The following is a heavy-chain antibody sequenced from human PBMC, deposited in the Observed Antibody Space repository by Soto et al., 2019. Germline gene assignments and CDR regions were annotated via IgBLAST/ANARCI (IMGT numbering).Heavy chain of an antibody. CDR1: GYTFTSYY. Sequence: ASVKVSCKASGYTFTSYYMHWVRQAPGQGLEWMGIINPSGGSTSYAQKFQGRVTMTRDTSASTVYMELSSLRSEDTAVYYCGRYGTGWYEDYWGQGTLVTVSS. CDR2: INPSGGST. J-gene: IGHJ4*02. D-gene: IGHD6-19*01. CDR3: GRYGTGWYEDY. V-gene: IGHV1-46*01.